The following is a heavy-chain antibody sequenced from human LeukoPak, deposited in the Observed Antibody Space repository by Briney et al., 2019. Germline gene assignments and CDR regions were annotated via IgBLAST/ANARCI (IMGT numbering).Heavy chain of an antibody. Sequence: PSETLSLTCAVYGGSFSGYYWSSIRQPPGKGLEWIGEINHSGSTNYNPSLKSRVTISVDTSKNQFSLKLSSVTAADTALYYCASHRGRGGGQGPYWYFDLWGRGTLVTVSS. CDR3: ASHRGRGGGQGPYWYFDL. CDR1: GGSFSGYY. V-gene: IGHV4-34*01. D-gene: IGHD3-16*01. CDR2: INHSGST. J-gene: IGHJ2*01.